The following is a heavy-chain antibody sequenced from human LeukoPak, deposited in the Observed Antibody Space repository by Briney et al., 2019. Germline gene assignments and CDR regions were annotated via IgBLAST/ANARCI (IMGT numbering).Heavy chain of an antibody. CDR2: ISSSSDYV. CDR1: EFTFSSYK. Sequence: TGGSLRLSCAASEFTFSSYKMNWVRQVPGKGLEWVSSISSSSDYVYYADSVKGRFTISRDNAKNSLYLQMESLRVEDTAVYYCANFQTVGVKPFEHWGQGTLVTVSS. CDR3: ANFQTVGVKPFEH. J-gene: IGHJ5*02. D-gene: IGHD1-26*01. V-gene: IGHV3-21*01.